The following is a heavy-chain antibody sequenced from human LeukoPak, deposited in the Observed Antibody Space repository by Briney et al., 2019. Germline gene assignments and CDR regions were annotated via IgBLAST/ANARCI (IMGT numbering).Heavy chain of an antibody. V-gene: IGHV4-59*01. D-gene: IGHD6-19*01. CDR3: ARLPDVSGWPFDY. CDR1: DDSISRDF. CDR2: TRYSGRT. Sequence: SETLSLTCTASDDSISRDFWTWIRPPPGKGLEWIGYTRYSGRTEYNPSLKSRVTISIQTSKNQFSLKLTSVTAADTAIYYCARLPDVSGWPFDYWGQGILVTVSS. J-gene: IGHJ4*02.